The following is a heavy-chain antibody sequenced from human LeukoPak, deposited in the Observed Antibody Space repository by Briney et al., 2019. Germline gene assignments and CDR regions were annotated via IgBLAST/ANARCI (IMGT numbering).Heavy chain of an antibody. J-gene: IGHJ2*01. CDR3: VRGKDFWTGYPIYWYFDL. Sequence: GGSLRLSCAASGYTFNSYWIHWVRQAPGKGLVWVSRINVDGSIRDYADSVKGRFTISRDNAKNTLYLQMNSLRGEDSAVYYCVRGKDFWTGYPIYWYFDLWGRGTLVTVSS. CDR1: GYTFNSYW. D-gene: IGHD3/OR15-3a*01. V-gene: IGHV3-74*01. CDR2: INVDGSIR.